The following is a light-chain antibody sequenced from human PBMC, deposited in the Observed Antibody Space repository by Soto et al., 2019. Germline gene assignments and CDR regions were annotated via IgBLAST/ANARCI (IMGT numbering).Light chain of an antibody. CDR2: GAS. V-gene: IGKV3D-20*02. Sequence: IVLAQSPGTLSLSPWERATLSCRASQSVSSSYLAWYQQKPGQAPRLLIYGASSRATGIPARFSGSGSGTDFTLTISSLEPEDFAVYYCQQRSNWPWTFGQGTKVDIK. J-gene: IGKJ1*01. CDR3: QQRSNWPWT. CDR1: QSVSSSY.